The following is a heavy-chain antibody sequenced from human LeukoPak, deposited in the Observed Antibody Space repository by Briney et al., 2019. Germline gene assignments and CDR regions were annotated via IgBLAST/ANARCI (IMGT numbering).Heavy chain of an antibody. J-gene: IGHJ4*02. CDR1: GFTFSSYA. CDR2: ISYDGSNK. V-gene: IGHV3-30-3*01. D-gene: IGHD3-22*01. Sequence: GGSLRLSCAASGFTFSSYAMHWVRQAPGKGLEWVAVISYDGSNKYYADSVKGRFTISRDNSKNTLYLQMNSLRAEDTAVYYCARSTRGYYYDSSGYYYHDYWGQGTPVTVSS. CDR3: ARSTRGYYYDSSGYYYHDY.